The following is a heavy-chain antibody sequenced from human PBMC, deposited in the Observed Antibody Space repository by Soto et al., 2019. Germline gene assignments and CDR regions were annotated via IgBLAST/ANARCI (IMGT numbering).Heavy chain of an antibody. V-gene: IGHV3-23*01. CDR1: GFTFSSYA. Sequence: EVQLLESGGGLVQPGGSLRLSCAASGFTFSSYAMSWVRQAPGKGLEWVSAISGSGGSTYYADSVNGRFTISRDNSKNTLYLQMNSLRAEDTAVYYCAKDGGHSSGYYSVWGQGTLVTVSS. D-gene: IGHD3-22*01. J-gene: IGHJ4*02. CDR2: ISGSGGST. CDR3: AKDGGHSSGYYSV.